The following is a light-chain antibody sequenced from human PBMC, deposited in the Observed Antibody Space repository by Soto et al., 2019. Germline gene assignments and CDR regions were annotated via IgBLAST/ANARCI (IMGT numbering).Light chain of an antibody. J-gene: IGLJ1*01. CDR3: SSYAGSVYV. CDR1: SSDVGGYNY. CDR2: EVS. V-gene: IGLV2-8*01. Sequence: QSALTQPPSASGSPGQSVTISCAGTSSDVGGYNYVSWYQQYPGKVPKLMIYEVSKRPSGVPDRFSGSKSGNTASLTVSGLQAEDEADYYCSSYAGSVYVFGTGTKLTVL.